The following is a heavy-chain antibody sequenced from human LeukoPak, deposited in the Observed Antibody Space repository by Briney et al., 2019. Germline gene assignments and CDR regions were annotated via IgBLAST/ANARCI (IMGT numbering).Heavy chain of an antibody. CDR1: GFTISSSA. V-gene: IGHV3-23*01. CDR3: SKGGLIVAC. D-gene: IGHD2-15*01. J-gene: IGHJ4*02. Sequence: QPGGSLRPSGAVAGFTISSSAKSVVRQAPGKGLEWVSSISDTGGNTYYADSVKGRFTISRDNSKSTLYLQMNSLRAEDTALYYCSKGGLIVACWGQGTLVTVSS. CDR2: ISDTGGNT.